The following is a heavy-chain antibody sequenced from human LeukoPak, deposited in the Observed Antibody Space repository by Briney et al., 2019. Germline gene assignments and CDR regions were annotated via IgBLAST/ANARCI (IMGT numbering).Heavy chain of an antibody. D-gene: IGHD3-3*01. CDR1: GFTFSSYS. J-gene: IGHJ5*02. CDR3: ARVNKPNFGVIERWFDP. Sequence: PGGSLRLSCAASGFTFSSYSMNWVRQAPGKGLEWVSYISSSSSTIYYADSVKGRFTISRDNAKNSLYLQMNSLRAEDTAVYYCARVNKPNFGVIERWFDPWGQGTLVTVSS. CDR2: ISSSSSTI. V-gene: IGHV3-48*01.